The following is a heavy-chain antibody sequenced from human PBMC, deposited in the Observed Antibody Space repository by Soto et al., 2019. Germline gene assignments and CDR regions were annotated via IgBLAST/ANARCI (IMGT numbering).Heavy chain of an antibody. D-gene: IGHD3-3*01. CDR2: ISGSGGST. Sequence: GGSLRLSCAASGFTFSSYAMSWVRQAPGKGLEWVSAISGSGGSTYYEDSVKGRFTISRDNSKNTLYLQMNSLRAEDTAVYYCAKPMRGYYDFWNFQHWGQGTLVTVSS. CDR3: AKPMRGYYDFWNFQH. V-gene: IGHV3-23*01. J-gene: IGHJ1*01. CDR1: GFTFSSYA.